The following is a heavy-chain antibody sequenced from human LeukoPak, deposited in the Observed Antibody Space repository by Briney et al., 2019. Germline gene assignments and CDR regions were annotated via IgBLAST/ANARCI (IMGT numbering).Heavy chain of an antibody. Sequence: SETLSLTCTVSGGSISSYYWSWIRQPPGKGLEWIGYIYYSGSTNYNPSLKSRVTISVDTSKNQFSLKLSSVTAADTAVYYCARKVATTFDYWGQGTLVTVSS. CDR3: ARKVATTFDY. CDR2: IYYSGST. D-gene: IGHD5-24*01. CDR1: GGSISSYY. J-gene: IGHJ4*02. V-gene: IGHV4-59*08.